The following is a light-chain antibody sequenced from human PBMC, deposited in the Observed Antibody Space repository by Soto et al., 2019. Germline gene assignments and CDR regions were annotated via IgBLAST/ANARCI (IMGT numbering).Light chain of an antibody. Sequence: QSALTQPPSVSGSPGQSVTISCTGTRSDVGSHNRVSWYQQPPGTAPKLMIYEVSNRPSGVPDRFSGFKSGNTASLTISGLQAEDEADYYCSLYTSSSTFVFGTGTKVTVL. CDR2: EVS. CDR3: SLYTSSSTFV. J-gene: IGLJ1*01. V-gene: IGLV2-18*01. CDR1: RSDVGSHNR.